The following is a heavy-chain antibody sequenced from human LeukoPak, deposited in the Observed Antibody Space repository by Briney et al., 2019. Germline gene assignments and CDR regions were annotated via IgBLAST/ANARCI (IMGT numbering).Heavy chain of an antibody. CDR2: VNRQADT. Sequence: SETLSLTCEVSNGSIGTSHWNWIRQPPGKELEWIGYVNRQADTKYNPSLKSRVSLSIDTSKNQFSLRLTSLTAADTAVYYCARAWIMGDFDIWGQGFLVTVSS. CDR3: ARAWIMGDFDI. J-gene: IGHJ4*02. CDR1: NGSIGTSH. D-gene: IGHD2-2*03. V-gene: IGHV4-59*01.